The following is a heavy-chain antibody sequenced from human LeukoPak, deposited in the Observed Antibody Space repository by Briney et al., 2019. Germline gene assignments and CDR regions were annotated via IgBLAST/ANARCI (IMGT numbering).Heavy chain of an antibody. J-gene: IGHJ4*02. CDR3: ARDLYDSTYYFDY. D-gene: IGHD3-22*01. CDR2: ISSSSSYI. Sequence: GGSLRLSCAASGFTFSSYSMNWVRQAPGKGLEWVSSISSSSSYIYYADSVKGRFTISRDNAKNSLYLQMNSPRAEDTAVYYCARDLYDSTYYFDYWGQGTLVTVSS. CDR1: GFTFSSYS. V-gene: IGHV3-21*01.